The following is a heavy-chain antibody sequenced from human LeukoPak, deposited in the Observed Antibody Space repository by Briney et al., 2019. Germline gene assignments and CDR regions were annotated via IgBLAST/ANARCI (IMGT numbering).Heavy chain of an antibody. CDR2: IYYSGST. Sequence: PSETLSLTCTVSGVSISSYYWSWIRQPPGKGLEWIGYIYYSGSTNYNPSLKSRVTISVDTSKNQFSLKLSSVTAADTAVYYCARRYSPNWFDPWGQGTLVTVSS. J-gene: IGHJ5*02. CDR1: GVSISSYY. V-gene: IGHV4-59*01. CDR3: ARRYSPNWFDP. D-gene: IGHD6-13*01.